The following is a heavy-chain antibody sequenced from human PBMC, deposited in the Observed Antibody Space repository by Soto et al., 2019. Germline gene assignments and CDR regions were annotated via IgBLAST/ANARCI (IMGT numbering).Heavy chain of an antibody. Sequence: SETLSLTCDVSGYAISSGFYWAWIRQPPWKRLEWIGNIYHSGTTYYNPSLKSRVTMSLDTSKNQFSLRLSSVTAADTAVFYCARVRTVGMSGSPGDPWGQGTLVTVSS. CDR3: ARVRTVGMSGSPGDP. CDR1: GYAISSGFY. V-gene: IGHV4-38-2*01. CDR2: IYHSGTT. J-gene: IGHJ5*02. D-gene: IGHD3-10*01.